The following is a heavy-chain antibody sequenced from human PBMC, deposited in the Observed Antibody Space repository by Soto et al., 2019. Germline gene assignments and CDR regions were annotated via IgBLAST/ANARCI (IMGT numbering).Heavy chain of an antibody. CDR3: ARVILTGPYYYYYYMDV. CDR2: INAGNGNT. V-gene: IGHV1-3*01. CDR1: GYTFTSYA. J-gene: IGHJ6*03. D-gene: IGHD3-9*01. Sequence: ASVKVSCKASGYTFTSYAMHWVRQAPGQRLEWMGWINAGNGNTKYSQKFQGRVTITRDTSASTAYMELSSLRSEDTAVYYCARVILTGPYYYYYYMDVWGKGTTVTVSS.